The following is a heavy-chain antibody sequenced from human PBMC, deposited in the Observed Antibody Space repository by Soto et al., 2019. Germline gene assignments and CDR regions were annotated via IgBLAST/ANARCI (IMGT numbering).Heavy chain of an antibody. CDR2: IYYSGPT. CDR1: GGSIRDYF. D-gene: IGHD4-17*01. J-gene: IGHJ4*02. V-gene: IGHV4-59*01. Sequence: LSRTCTVSGGSIRDYFWTWIRQPPGKGLEWIRYIYYSGPTNYNPSLKSRVSISVYTSKNHFSLQLMSVTAADTAVYYCARVGEYDFGDSGGFDYWGQGPLVTVSS. CDR3: ARVGEYDFGDSGGFDY.